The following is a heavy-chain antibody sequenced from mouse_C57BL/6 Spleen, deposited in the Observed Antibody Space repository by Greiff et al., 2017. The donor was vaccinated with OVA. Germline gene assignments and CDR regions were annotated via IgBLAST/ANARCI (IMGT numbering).Heavy chain of an antibody. CDR1: GYSFTDYN. D-gene: IGHD3-2*02. V-gene: IGHV1-39*01. Sequence: VQLKESGPELVKPGASVKISCKASGYSFTDYNMNWVKQSNGKSLEWIGVINPNYGTTSYNQKFKGKATLTVDQSSSTAYMQLNSLTSEDSAVYYCARVRGSSGYYAMDYWGQGTSVTVSS. J-gene: IGHJ4*01. CDR3: ARVRGSSGYYAMDY. CDR2: INPNYGTT.